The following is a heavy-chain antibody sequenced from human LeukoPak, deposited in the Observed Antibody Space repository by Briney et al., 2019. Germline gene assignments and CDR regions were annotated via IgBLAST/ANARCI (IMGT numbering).Heavy chain of an antibody. J-gene: IGHJ4*02. Sequence: GSLRLSCAASGFTFSSYSMNWVRQAPGKGLEWVSSISSSSSYIYYADSVKGRFTISRDNAKNPLYLQMNSLRAEDTAVYYCARDGPYPSIVVVPFDYWGQGTLVTVSS. CDR1: GFTFSSYS. CDR3: ARDGPYPSIVVVPFDY. CDR2: ISSSSSYI. V-gene: IGHV3-21*01. D-gene: IGHD3-22*01.